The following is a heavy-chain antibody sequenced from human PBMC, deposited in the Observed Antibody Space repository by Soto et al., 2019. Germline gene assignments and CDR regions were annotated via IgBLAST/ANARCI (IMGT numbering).Heavy chain of an antibody. CDR2: IRSKANSYAT. Sequence: EVQLVESGGGLVQPGGSLKLSCAASGFTFSGSAMHWVRQASGKGLEWVGRIRSKANSYATAYAASVKGRFTISRDDSKNTADRQMNSLKTEDTAVYYCTTKKGGWVDYYYYGMDVWGQGTTVTVSS. V-gene: IGHV3-73*01. CDR3: TTKKGGWVDYYYYGMDV. J-gene: IGHJ6*02. CDR1: GFTFSGSA. D-gene: IGHD1-26*01.